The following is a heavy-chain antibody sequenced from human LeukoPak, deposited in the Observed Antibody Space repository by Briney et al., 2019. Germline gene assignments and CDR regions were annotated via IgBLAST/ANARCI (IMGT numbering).Heavy chain of an antibody. CDR2: INSDGSST. CDR3: AKERYYDSSGYYSDAFDI. J-gene: IGHJ3*02. Sequence: GGSLRLSCAASGFTFSSYWMHWVRQAPGKGLVWVSRINSDGSSTSYADSVKGRFTISRDNAKNTLYLQMNGLRAEDTAVYYCAKERYYDSSGYYSDAFDIWGQGTMVTVSS. D-gene: IGHD3-22*01. V-gene: IGHV3-74*01. CDR1: GFTFSSYW.